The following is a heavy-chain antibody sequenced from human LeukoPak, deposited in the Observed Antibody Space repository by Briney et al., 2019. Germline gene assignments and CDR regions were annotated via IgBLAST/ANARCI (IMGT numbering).Heavy chain of an antibody. CDR1: DGSISSYY. Sequence: SETLSLTCTVSDGSISSYYWSWIRQPPGKGLEWIGYIYYSGSTNYNPSLKSRVTISVDTSKNQFSLKLSSVTAADTAVYYCARDLGYGGNPYYFDYWGQGTLVTVSS. V-gene: IGHV4-59*01. J-gene: IGHJ4*02. CDR2: IYYSGST. D-gene: IGHD4-23*01. CDR3: ARDLGYGGNPYYFDY.